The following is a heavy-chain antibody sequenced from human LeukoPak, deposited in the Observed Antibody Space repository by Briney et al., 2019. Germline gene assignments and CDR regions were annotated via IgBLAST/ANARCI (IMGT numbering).Heavy chain of an antibody. J-gene: IGHJ3*02. CDR1: GGSISSYY. CDR2: IYYSGST. D-gene: IGHD7-27*01. V-gene: IGHV4-59*01. CDR3: ARYWDRRTGGGPDAFDI. Sequence: PSETLSLTCTVSGGSISSYYWSWIRQPPGKGLEGIGYIYYSGSTNYNPSLKSRVTISVDTSKNQFSLKLSSVTAADTAVYYCARYWDRRTGGGPDAFDIWGQGTMVTVSS.